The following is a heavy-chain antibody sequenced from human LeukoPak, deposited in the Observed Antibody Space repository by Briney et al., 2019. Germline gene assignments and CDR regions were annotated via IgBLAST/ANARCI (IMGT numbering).Heavy chain of an antibody. V-gene: IGHV4-4*09. Sequence: PSETLSLTCTVSGGSISSYYWSWIRQPPGKGLEGIGYIYTSGSTNYNPSLKSRVTISVDTSKNQFSLKLSSVTAADTAVYYCARRGGSYFDYWGQGTLVTVSS. CDR2: IYTSGST. J-gene: IGHJ4*02. CDR3: ARRGGSYFDY. CDR1: GGSISSYY. D-gene: IGHD1-26*01.